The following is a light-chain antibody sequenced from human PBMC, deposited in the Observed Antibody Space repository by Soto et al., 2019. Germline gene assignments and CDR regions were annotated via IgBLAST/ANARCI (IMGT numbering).Light chain of an antibody. V-gene: IGLV2-23*01. CDR2: EGT. Sequence: QSALTQPASVSGSPGQSITISCTGTSSDVGTYNVVSWYQQHPDKAPKLIIYEGTKRPSGVSNRFSGSKSGNTASLTISGLQAEDEAAYYCCSYADISSLVFGGGTKLTVL. J-gene: IGLJ2*01. CDR1: SSDVGTYNV. CDR3: CSYADISSLV.